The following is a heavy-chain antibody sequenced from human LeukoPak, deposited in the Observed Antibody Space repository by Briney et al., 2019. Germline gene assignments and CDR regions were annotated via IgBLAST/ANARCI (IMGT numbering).Heavy chain of an antibody. CDR3: ASDPFEH. CDR2: MTRGGSEK. Sequence: GGSLRLSCEASGFTLSNRWMTWVRQAPGKGLEWVGTMTRGGSEKFYVDSVKGRFTISGDNAKNSLYLQMNSLRAEDTAVYYCASDPFEHWGQGTLVTVSS. J-gene: IGHJ5*02. CDR1: GFTLSNRW. V-gene: IGHV3-7*01.